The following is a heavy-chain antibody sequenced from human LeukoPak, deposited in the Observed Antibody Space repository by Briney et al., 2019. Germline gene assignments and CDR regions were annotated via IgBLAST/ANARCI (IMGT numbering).Heavy chain of an antibody. CDR2: FDPEDGET. CDR3: ATEGPGSNYVIARVGRGLDY. J-gene: IGHJ4*02. V-gene: IGHV1-24*01. CDR1: GYTLTELS. Sequence: ASVKASCKVSGYTLTELSMHWVRQAPGKGLEWMGGFDPEDGETIYAQKFQGRVTMTEDTSTDTAYMELSSLRSEDTAVYYCATEGPGSNYVIARVGRGLDYWGQGTLVTVSS. D-gene: IGHD4-11*01.